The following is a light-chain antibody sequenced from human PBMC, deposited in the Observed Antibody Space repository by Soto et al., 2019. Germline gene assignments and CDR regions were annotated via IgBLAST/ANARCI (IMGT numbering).Light chain of an antibody. CDR3: QQSFGTPLT. V-gene: IGKV1-39*01. J-gene: IGKJ4*01. CDR1: QNIKKY. CDR2: TAS. Sequence: DIQMTQSPSSLSASVGDRVTITCRASQNIKKYLNWYQQKPGKAPNLLIYTASSLQVGLPSRFSGSGSGTDCTLTISSLQPEDSATYYCQQSFGTPLTFGGGTKVEIK.